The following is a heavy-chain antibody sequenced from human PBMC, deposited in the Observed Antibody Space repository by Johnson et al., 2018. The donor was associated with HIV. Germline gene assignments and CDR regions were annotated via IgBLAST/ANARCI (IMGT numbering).Heavy chain of an antibody. D-gene: IGHD1-26*01. CDR2: IWYDGSNK. CDR3: AKDGATRAFDI. CDR1: GFTFSSYG. J-gene: IGHJ3*02. V-gene: IGHV3-33*06. Sequence: QVQLVESGGGVVQPGRSLRLSCAASGFTFSSYGMHWVRQAPGKGLEWVAVIWYDGSNKYYADSVKGRFTISRDNSKNTLHLQMNSRRAEDTAVYYCAKDGATRAFDIWGQGTMVTVSS.